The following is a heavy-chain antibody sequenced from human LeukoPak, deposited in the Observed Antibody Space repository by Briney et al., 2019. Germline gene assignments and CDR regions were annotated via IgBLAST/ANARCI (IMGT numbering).Heavy chain of an antibody. CDR1: GGSISSYY. V-gene: IGHV4-59*08. CDR3: ARQARYSSSWYPYYFDY. CDR2: IYYSGST. J-gene: IGHJ4*02. Sequence: SETLSLTCTVSGGSISSYYWSWIRQPPGKGLEWIGYIYYSGSTSYNPSLKSRVTISVDTSKNQFSLKLSSVTAADTAVYYCARQARYSSSWYPYYFDYWGQGTLVTVSS. D-gene: IGHD6-13*01.